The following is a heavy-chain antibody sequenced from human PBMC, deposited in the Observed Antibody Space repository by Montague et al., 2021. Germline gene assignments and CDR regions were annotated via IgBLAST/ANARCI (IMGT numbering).Heavy chain of an antibody. Sequence: SLRLSYAASGFTISSWAMCWVRQAPGERLECVSIIYASGGQRHYAVSVMGRFTISSDRSKNTLYLQMDSLRVEDTAVYYCAKCRQSVEMDVWGQGTRVTVSS. CDR1: GFTISSWA. J-gene: IGHJ6*02. CDR2: IYASGGQR. V-gene: IGHV3-23*01. CDR3: AKCRQSVEMDV. D-gene: IGHD3-3*01.